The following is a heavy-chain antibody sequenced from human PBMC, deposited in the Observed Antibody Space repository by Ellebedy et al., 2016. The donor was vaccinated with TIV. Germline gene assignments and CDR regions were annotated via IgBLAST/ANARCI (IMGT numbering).Heavy chain of an antibody. CDR2: ISPSGGTA. D-gene: IGHD1-26*01. CDR3: AKDPKVGAGGG. CDR1: GFTFSSYD. Sequence: GGSLRLSCAASGFTFSSYDMSWVRQAPGKGLEWVSSISPSGGTAHFTDSVKGRFTISRDNSKNTLYLQMNSLRAEDTAVYYCAKDPKVGAGGGWGQGTPVTVSS. J-gene: IGHJ4*02. V-gene: IGHV3-23*01.